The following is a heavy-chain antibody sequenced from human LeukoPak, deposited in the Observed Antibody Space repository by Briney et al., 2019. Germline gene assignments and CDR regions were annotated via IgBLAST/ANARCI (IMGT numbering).Heavy chain of an antibody. J-gene: IGHJ4*02. D-gene: IGHD2-21*02. CDR1: GGTFSSYA. Sequence: SVKVSCKASGGTFSSYAISWVRQAPGQGLEWMGGIIPIFGTANYAQKFQGRVTITTDESTSTAYMELSSLISDDTAMYYCVREGNELLSKNFDYWGQGTLVTVSS. V-gene: IGHV1-69*05. CDR2: IIPIFGTA. CDR3: VREGNELLSKNFDY.